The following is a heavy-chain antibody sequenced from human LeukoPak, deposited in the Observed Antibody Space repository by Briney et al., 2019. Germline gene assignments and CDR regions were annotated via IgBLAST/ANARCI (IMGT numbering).Heavy chain of an antibody. V-gene: IGHV3-43*02. CDR3: AKVSGSYYILDY. Sequence: GGSLRLSCAASGFTFDDYAMHWVRQAPGKGLEWVSIINGDGGSTYYADSVKGRFTISRDNSKNSLYLQMNSLRTEDTALYYCAKVSGSYYILDYWGQGTLVTVSS. D-gene: IGHD1-26*01. CDR2: INGDGGST. CDR1: GFTFDDYA. J-gene: IGHJ4*02.